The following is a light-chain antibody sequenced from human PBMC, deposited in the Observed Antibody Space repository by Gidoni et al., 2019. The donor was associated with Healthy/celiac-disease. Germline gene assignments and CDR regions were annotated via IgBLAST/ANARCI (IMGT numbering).Light chain of an antibody. V-gene: IGKV3-15*01. J-gene: IGKJ1*01. Sequence: EIVMTPSPATLSVSPGERATLSCRASQSVSSNLAWYQQKPGQAPRLLIYGASTRATGIPARFSGSGSGKEFTLTISSLQSEDFAVYYCQQYNNWPPEGTFGQGTKVEIK. CDR1: QSVSSN. CDR3: QQYNNWPPEGT. CDR2: GAS.